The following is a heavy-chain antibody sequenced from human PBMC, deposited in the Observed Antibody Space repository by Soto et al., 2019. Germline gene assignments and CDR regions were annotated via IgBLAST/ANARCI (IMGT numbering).Heavy chain of an antibody. CDR1: GFTFSSYA. CDR3: AKDIKNPERHYDILTGSIHDYGMDV. D-gene: IGHD3-9*01. V-gene: IGHV3-23*01. J-gene: IGHJ6*02. CDR2: ISGSGGST. Sequence: QSGGSLRLSCAASGFTFSSYAMSWVRQAPGKGLEWVSAISGSGGSTYYADSVKGRFTISRDNSKNTLYLQMNSLRAEDTAVYYCAKDIKNPERHYDILTGSIHDYGMDVWGQGTTVTVSS.